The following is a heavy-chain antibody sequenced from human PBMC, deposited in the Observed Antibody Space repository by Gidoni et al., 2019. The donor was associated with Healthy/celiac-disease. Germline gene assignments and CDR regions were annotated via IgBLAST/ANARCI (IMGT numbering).Heavy chain of an antibody. CDR3: ARVVAAGTNY. D-gene: IGHD6-13*01. J-gene: IGHJ4*02. Sequence: EVQLVESGGGLVKPGVSLRLSCAAPGFTFSSYSMTWVRQAPGKGLEWVSSISSSSSYIYYADSVKGRFTISRDNAKNSLYLQMNSLRAEDTAVYYCARVVAAGTNYWGQGTLVTVSS. CDR2: ISSSSSYI. CDR1: GFTFSSYS. V-gene: IGHV3-21*01.